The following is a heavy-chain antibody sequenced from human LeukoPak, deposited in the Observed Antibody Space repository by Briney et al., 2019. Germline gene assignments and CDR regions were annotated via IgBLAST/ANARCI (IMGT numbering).Heavy chain of an antibody. Sequence: SETLSLTCTVSGGSISSSSYYWGWIRQPPGKGLEWIGSIYARGSTYYSPSLKSRVTTSVDTSKNQFSLKLSSVTAADTAVYYCARHSTATIAAAWQQLVLSPFDYWGQGTLVTLSS. CDR2: IYARGST. D-gene: IGHD6-13*01. V-gene: IGHV4-39*07. J-gene: IGHJ4*02. CDR3: ARHSTATIAAAWQQLVLSPFDY. CDR1: GGSISSSSYY.